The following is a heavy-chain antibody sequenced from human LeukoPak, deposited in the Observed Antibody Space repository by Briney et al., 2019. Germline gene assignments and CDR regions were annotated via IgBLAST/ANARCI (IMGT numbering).Heavy chain of an antibody. V-gene: IGHV4-34*01. CDR3: AGGGRGARLQS. D-gene: IGHD6-6*01. CDR2: INHSGGT. J-gene: IGHJ4*02. Sequence: PSETLSLTCAVYGGSFSGDYWSWIRQPPGKGLEWIGEINHSGGTSYNPSLKSRVTISADTSKNQFSLKVTSVTAADTAVYHCAGGGRGARLQSWGQGTPVTVSS. CDR1: GGSFSGDY.